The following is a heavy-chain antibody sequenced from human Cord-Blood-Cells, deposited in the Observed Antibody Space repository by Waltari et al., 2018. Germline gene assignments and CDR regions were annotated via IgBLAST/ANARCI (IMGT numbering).Heavy chain of an antibody. D-gene: IGHD1-26*01. CDR3: AKEDGSYYDY. V-gene: IGHV3-30*02. CDR2: IRYDGSNK. J-gene: IGHJ4*02. CDR1: VFPFSVYG. Sequence: QVQLVESGGGVVQPGGSLSPSLAASVFPFSVYGLPGVRQAPGKGLEWVAFIRYDGSNKYYADSVKGRFTISRDNSKNTLYLQMNSLRAEDTAVYYCAKEDGSYYDYWGQGTLVTVSS.